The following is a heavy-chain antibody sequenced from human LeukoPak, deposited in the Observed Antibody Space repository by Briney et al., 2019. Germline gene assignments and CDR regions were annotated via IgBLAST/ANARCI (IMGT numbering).Heavy chain of an antibody. CDR1: GFTFSSYW. CDR3: AREVPNYYDSRSDAFDI. Sequence: GGSLRLSCAASGFTFSSYWMSWVRQAPGKGLEWVANIKQDGSEKYYVDSVKGRFTISRDNAKNSLYLQMNGLRAEDTAVYYCAREVPNYYDSRSDAFDIWGQGTMVTVSS. D-gene: IGHD3-22*01. J-gene: IGHJ3*02. CDR2: IKQDGSEK. V-gene: IGHV3-7*01.